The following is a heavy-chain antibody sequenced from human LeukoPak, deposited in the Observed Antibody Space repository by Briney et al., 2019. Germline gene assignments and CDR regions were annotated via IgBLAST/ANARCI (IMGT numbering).Heavy chain of an antibody. J-gene: IGHJ4*02. D-gene: IGHD3-22*01. CDR1: GYTFTGYY. Sequence: VASVKVSCKASGYTFTGYYMHWVRQAPGKGLEWMGGFDPEDGETIYAQKFQGRVTMTEDTSTDTAYMELSSLRSEDTAVYYCATSPRISSGYSSFDYWGQGTLVTVSS. V-gene: IGHV1-24*01. CDR2: FDPEDGET. CDR3: ATSPRISSGYSSFDY.